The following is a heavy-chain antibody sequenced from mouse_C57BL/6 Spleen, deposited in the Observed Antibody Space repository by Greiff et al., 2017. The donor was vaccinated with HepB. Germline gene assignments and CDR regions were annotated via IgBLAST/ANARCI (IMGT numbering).Heavy chain of an antibody. V-gene: IGHV1-82*01. CDR2: IYPGDGDT. J-gene: IGHJ1*03. CDR1: GYAFSSSW. Sequence: QVQLQQSGPELVKPGASVKISCKASGYAFSSSWMNWVKQRPGKGLEWIGRIYPGDGDTNYNGKFKGKATLTADKSSSTAYMQLSSLTAEDSAVYFWARSDYYYGYWYFDVWGTGTTVTVSS. CDR3: ARSDYYYGYWYFDV. D-gene: IGHD1-1*01.